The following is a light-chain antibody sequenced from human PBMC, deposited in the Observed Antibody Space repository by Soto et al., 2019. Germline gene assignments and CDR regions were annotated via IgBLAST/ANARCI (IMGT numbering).Light chain of an antibody. J-gene: IGKJ5*01. V-gene: IGKV3-20*01. CDR1: QSVTSTY. CDR2: GAS. Sequence: DIVLTQSPGTLSLSPGERATLSCRASQSVTSTYLAWYKHKPGQPPRLLIFGASSRATGVPDRFSGSGSGTDFTLTISRLEPEDFAVYFCHQYGTFPITFGQGTRLEIK. CDR3: HQYGTFPIT.